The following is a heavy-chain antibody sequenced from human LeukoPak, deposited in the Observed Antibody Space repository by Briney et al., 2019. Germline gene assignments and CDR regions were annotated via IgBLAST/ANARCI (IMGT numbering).Heavy chain of an antibody. D-gene: IGHD2-15*01. Sequence: GGSLRLSCAASGFTFSSYSMTWVRQAPGKGLERLSSIGSTGAYIFYADSVKGRFTISRDNAKNSLYLQMNSLRAEDTAIYYCARDRWELLRSVDYWGQGTLVTVSS. CDR2: IGSTGAYI. J-gene: IGHJ4*02. CDR1: GFTFSSYS. CDR3: ARDRWELLRSVDY. V-gene: IGHV3-21*01.